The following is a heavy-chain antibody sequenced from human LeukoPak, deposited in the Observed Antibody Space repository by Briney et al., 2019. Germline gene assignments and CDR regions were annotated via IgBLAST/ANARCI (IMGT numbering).Heavy chain of an antibody. CDR3: ARSIETLTYSSSWYFPVDY. J-gene: IGHJ4*02. CDR1: GHTYNSYD. D-gene: IGHD6-13*01. CDR2: ITPNSGNT. Sequence: ASVKLSCNASGHTYNSYDINWARHATTQGREWMGWITPNSGNTGYAKKYQGRVTMTRNTSISTAYMELSSLRSEDTAVYYCARSIETLTYSSSWYFPVDYWGQGTLVTVSS. V-gene: IGHV1-8*01.